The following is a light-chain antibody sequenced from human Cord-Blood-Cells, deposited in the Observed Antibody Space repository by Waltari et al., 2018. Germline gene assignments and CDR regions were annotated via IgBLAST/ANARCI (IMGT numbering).Light chain of an antibody. CDR1: QSVSRN. V-gene: IGKV3-15*01. Sequence: EIVMTQSPATLSVSPGETATLSCRASQSVSRNLAWYQQKPGQAPRLLIYGVSTRATGIPASFSGSGSGTEFTLTISSLQSEDFAVYYCQQYNNWPMYPFGQGTKLEIK. CDR3: QQYNNWPMYP. J-gene: IGKJ2*01. CDR2: GVS.